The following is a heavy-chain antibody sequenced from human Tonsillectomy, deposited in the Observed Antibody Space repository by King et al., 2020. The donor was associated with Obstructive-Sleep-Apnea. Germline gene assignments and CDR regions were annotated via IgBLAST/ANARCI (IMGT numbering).Heavy chain of an antibody. J-gene: IGHJ4*02. D-gene: IGHD3/OR15-3a*01. V-gene: IGHV1-18*01. CDR1: VYTFTIYV. CDR2: ISAYNGNT. Sequence: VQLVESGAEVKKPGASVKVSCKASVYTFTIYVISWVRQAPGQGLERIGWISAYNGNTNYAQQLQVRVTMTTDTSTSTAYMELRSLRSDDTAFYYCARDGSEDWGLDYWGQGTLVTVSS. CDR3: ARDGSEDWGLDY.